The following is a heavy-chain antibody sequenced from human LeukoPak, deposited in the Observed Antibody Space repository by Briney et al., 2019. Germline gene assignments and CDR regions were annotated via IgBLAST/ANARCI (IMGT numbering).Heavy chain of an antibody. CDR2: IYSGGST. CDR1: GVTGSSNY. J-gene: IGHJ4*02. V-gene: IGHV3-53*01. D-gene: IGHD4-17*01. CDR3: ARDNYGDYGTYFDY. Sequence: GGSLRLSCAASGVTGSSNYMSWVRQAPGKGLEWCSVIYSGGSTYYADSVKGRFTISSDNSKNKLYLQMNSLRAQATAVYYCARDNYGDYGTYFDYWGQGTLVTVSS.